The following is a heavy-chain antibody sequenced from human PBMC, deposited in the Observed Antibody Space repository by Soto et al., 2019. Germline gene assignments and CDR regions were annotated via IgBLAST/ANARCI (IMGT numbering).Heavy chain of an antibody. CDR3: AAVETPPGYYYGMDG. CDR1: GFTFSRSA. J-gene: IGHJ6*02. Sequence: QVQLVQSGPEVKRPGTSVKISCKASGFTFSRSAVQWVRQASGQRLEWIGWIVVGSGNTIYAQRFQQRLTITRDMSTSTAYMELSSLRSEDMAVYYCAAVETPPGYYYGMDGWGQGTTVTVSS. D-gene: IGHD2-15*01. V-gene: IGHV1-58*01. CDR2: IVVGSGNT.